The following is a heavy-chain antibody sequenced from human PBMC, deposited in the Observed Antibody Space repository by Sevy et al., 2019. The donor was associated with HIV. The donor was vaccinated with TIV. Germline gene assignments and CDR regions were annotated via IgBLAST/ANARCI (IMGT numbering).Heavy chain of an antibody. J-gene: IGHJ1*01. D-gene: IGHD1-1*01. CDR1: GFTFNRYS. CDR3: ALERLSSDVAEYFQN. V-gene: IGHV3-30-3*01. CDR2: ISFEATNK. Sequence: GGCLRLSCAASGFTFNRYSMHWVRQAPGKGLEWLATISFEATNKHYPDSVKERFTISRDNFQNSLFLQMDSLRPEDTAVCYCALERLSSDVAEYFQNWGQGTLVTVSS.